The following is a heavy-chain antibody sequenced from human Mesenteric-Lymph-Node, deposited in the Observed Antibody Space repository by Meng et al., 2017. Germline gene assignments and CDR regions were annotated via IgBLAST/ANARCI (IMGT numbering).Heavy chain of an antibody. J-gene: IGHJ5*02. D-gene: IGHD3-10*01. CDR1: GGSISSYY. CDR3: AREPSMSSGST. Sequence: SETLSLTCTVSGGSISSYYWSWIRQPPGKGLEWIGYIYYSGSTNYNPSLKSRVTISVDTSKNQFSLKLSSVTAADTAVYYCAREPSMSSGSTWGQGTRVTVSS. V-gene: IGHV4-59*01. CDR2: IYYSGST.